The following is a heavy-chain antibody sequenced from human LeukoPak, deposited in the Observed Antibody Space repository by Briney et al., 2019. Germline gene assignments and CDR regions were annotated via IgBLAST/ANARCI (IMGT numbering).Heavy chain of an antibody. CDR1: GYSISGGYY. CDR3: ARKGFYYFDY. Sequence: SETLSLTCAVSGYSISGGYYWGWIRQPPGKGLEWIASIYHSGSTYDNPSLKSRVTISVDTSKNQFSLKLSSVTAADTAVYYCARKGFYYFDYWGQGTLVTVSS. V-gene: IGHV4-38-2*01. J-gene: IGHJ4*02. CDR2: IYHSGST.